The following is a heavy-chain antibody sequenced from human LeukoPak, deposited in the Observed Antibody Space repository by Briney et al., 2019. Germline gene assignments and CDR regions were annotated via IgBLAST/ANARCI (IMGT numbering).Heavy chain of an antibody. J-gene: IGHJ4*02. CDR3: ARDSPVTGPQNFDY. CDR1: GYTFTSYG. CDR2: INPSGGST. V-gene: IGHV1-46*01. D-gene: IGHD6-19*01. Sequence: ASVKVSCKASGYTFTSYGISWVRQAPGQGLEWMGIINPSGGSTSYAQKFQGRVTMTRDMSTSTVYMELSSLRSEDTAVYYCARDSPVTGPQNFDYWGQGTLVTVSS.